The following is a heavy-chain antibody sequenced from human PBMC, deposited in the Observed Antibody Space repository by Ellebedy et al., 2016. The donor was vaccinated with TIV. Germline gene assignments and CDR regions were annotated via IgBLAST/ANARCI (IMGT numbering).Heavy chain of an antibody. CDR3: ASVPSAGADF. D-gene: IGHD1-14*01. CDR2: LDVRVGTT. J-gene: IGHJ4*02. V-gene: IGHV1-46*01. Sequence: ASVKVSCKASGYPFTKHYFHWIRQAPGQGLQWMGVLDVRVGTTTYAEALQGRITMTRDMSTRTVYMELSSLRSDDTAGYYCASVPSAGADFWGQGTLVTVSS. CDR1: GYPFTKHY.